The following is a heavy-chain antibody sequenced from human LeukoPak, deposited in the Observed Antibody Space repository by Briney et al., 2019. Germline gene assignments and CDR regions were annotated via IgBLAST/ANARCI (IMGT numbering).Heavy chain of an antibody. Sequence: PGGSLRLSCAASGFTFSSYAMSWVRQAPGKGLEWVSSISGSDGSIYYADSVKGRFTISRDNSKSTLYLQMNRLRAEDTAIYYCAKGAVAAAGPFDYWGQGTLVTVSS. CDR3: AKGAVAAAGPFDY. CDR1: GFTFSSYA. D-gene: IGHD6-13*01. V-gene: IGHV3-23*01. CDR2: ISGSDGSI. J-gene: IGHJ4*02.